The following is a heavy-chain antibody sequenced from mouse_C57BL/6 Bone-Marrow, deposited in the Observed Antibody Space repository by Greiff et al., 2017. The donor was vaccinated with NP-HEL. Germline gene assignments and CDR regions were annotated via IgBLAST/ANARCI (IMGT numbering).Heavy chain of an antibody. CDR3: ARGRYGNFYWYFDV. CDR1: GYTFTTYP. CDR2: FHPYNDDT. V-gene: IGHV1-47*01. Sequence: VKLVESGAELVKPGASVKMSCKASGYTFTTYPIEWMKQNHGQSLEWIGNFHPYNDDTKYTEKFKGKATLTVEKSSSTVYLELSRFTSDVSAVYYGARGRYGNFYWYFDVWGTGTTVTVSS. D-gene: IGHD2-1*01. J-gene: IGHJ1*03.